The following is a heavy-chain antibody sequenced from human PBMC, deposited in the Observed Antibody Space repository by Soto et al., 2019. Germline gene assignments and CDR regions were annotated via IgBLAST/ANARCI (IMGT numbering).Heavy chain of an antibody. D-gene: IGHD3-22*01. Sequence: QVQLVQSGAEVKKPGSSVKVSCKASGGTFSRYAISWVRQAPGQGLEWMGGIIPMFGKANYAQKFQGRVTITADESTSTGYMELRSLISEDTAVYYCARDGTLYDTSGYYYLYWGQGTLVTVSS. CDR1: GGTFSRYA. J-gene: IGHJ4*02. CDR2: IIPMFGKA. CDR3: ARDGTLYDTSGYYYLY. V-gene: IGHV1-69*01.